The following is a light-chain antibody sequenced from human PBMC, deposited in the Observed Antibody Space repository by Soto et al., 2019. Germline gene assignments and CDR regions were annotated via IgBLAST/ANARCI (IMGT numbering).Light chain of an antibody. CDR1: SSNIGSNT. CDR3: AAWDDSLNGYV. CDR2: SDI. V-gene: IGLV1-44*01. J-gene: IGLJ1*01. Sequence: QSVLTQPPSASETPGQRVTISCSGSSSNIGSNTVNWYQQVPGTAPKLLIYSDIQRPSGVPDRFSGSKSGTSASLAISGPQSEDEADYYCAAWDDSLNGYVFGAGTKVTVL.